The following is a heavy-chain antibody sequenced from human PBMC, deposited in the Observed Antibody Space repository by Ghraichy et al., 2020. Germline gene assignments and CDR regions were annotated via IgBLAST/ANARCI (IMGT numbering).Heavy chain of an antibody. CDR3: ARYQNRGRCPWREVSDSN. Sequence: SETLSLTCTVSGFSITSDYYWGWIRQPPGKGLEWIGSIYRSGSTLYNPTLKSRVTLSIDTSNNQFSLRLSCVTAADTAVYFCARYQNRGRCPWREVSDSNWGQGILVTGSS. J-gene: IGHJ4*02. CDR1: GFSITSDYY. CDR2: IYRSGST. V-gene: IGHV4-38-2*02. D-gene: IGHD1-26*01.